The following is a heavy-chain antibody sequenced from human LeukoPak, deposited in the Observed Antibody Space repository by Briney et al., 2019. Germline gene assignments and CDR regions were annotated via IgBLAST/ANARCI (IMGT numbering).Heavy chain of an antibody. CDR3: ATDRGWRTSGYYLYYFEY. Sequence: PGGSLRLSCAASGFTFSSHAIHWVRQAPGKGLEWVASIKHDGSEKYYVDSVRGRFTISRDNTKNSLYLQMSSLRAEDTAVYYCATDRGWRTSGYYLYYFEYWGQGTLVTFSS. J-gene: IGHJ4*02. V-gene: IGHV3-7*01. CDR2: IKHDGSEK. CDR1: GFTFSSHA. D-gene: IGHD3-3*01.